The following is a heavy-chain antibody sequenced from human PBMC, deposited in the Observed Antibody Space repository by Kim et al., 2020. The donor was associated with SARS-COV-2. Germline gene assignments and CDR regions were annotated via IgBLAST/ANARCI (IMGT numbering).Heavy chain of an antibody. CDR3: AKERVLRYFDWLPTAAMDV. CDR2: ISWNSGSI. Sequence: GGSLRLSCAASGFTFGDYAMHWVRQAPGKGLEWVSGISWNSGSIGYADSVKGRFTISRDNAKNSLYLQMNSLRAADTALYYCAKERVLRYFDWLPTAAMDVWGKGTTVTVSS. V-gene: IGHV3-9*01. CDR1: GFTFGDYA. D-gene: IGHD3-9*01. J-gene: IGHJ6*03.